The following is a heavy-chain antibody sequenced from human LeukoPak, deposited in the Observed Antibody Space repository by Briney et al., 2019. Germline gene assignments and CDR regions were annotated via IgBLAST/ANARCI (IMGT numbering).Heavy chain of an antibody. CDR3: ASPTTIYSWFDP. V-gene: IGHV4-38-2*02. Sequence: KSSETLSLTCTVSGYFITSGYYWGWIRQSPGKGLEWIGSIYHSGTTYFNPSLKSRVTISVDTSKNQFALKLNSVTAADTAVYYCASPTTIYSWFDPWGQGILVTVSS. CDR1: GYFITSGYY. D-gene: IGHD4-17*01. J-gene: IGHJ5*02. CDR2: IYHSGTT.